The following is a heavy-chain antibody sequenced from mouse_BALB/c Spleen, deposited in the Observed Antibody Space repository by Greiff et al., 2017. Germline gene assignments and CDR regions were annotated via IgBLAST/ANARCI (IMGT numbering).Heavy chain of an antibody. CDR3: ARWGGWLLRSYYAMDY. Sequence: QVQLQQPGAELVKPGASVKLSCKASGYPFTSYWMHWVKQRPGQGLEWIGEIDPSDSYTNYNQKFKGKATLTVDKSSSTAYMQLSSLTSEDSAVYYCARWGGWLLRSYYAMDYWGQGTSVTVSS. D-gene: IGHD2-3*01. CDR2: IDPSDSYT. CDR1: GYPFTSYW. J-gene: IGHJ4*01. V-gene: IGHV1-69*02.